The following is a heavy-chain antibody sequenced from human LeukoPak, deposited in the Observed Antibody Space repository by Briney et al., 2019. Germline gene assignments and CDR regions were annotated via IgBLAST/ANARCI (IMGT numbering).Heavy chain of an antibody. CDR1: GFIFSTYA. D-gene: IGHD3-3*01. Sequence: SGGSLRLSCTASGFIFSTYAMNWVRQAPGKGLEWVSVIIGNAGMIDYADSVKGRFTISRDNSRTNLYLQMNSLRVEDTAVYYCAKDRTPDGYYSIDYWGQGTPVTVSP. V-gene: IGHV3-23*01. J-gene: IGHJ4*02. CDR3: AKDRTPDGYYSIDY. CDR2: IIGNAGMI.